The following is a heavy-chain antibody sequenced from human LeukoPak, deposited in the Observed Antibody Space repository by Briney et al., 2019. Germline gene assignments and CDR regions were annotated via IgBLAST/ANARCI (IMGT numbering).Heavy chain of an antibody. CDR1: SGSISSYY. CDR3: ARAYSGSYYYFDY. Sequence: SETLSLTCTVSSGSISSYYWSWIRQPPGKGLECIGYLYPSGNTNYNPSLKSRVTISVDTSKNQFSLKLSSVTAADTAVYYCARAYSGSYYYFDYWGQGTLVTVSS. D-gene: IGHD1-26*01. V-gene: IGHV4-59*01. J-gene: IGHJ4*02. CDR2: LYPSGNT.